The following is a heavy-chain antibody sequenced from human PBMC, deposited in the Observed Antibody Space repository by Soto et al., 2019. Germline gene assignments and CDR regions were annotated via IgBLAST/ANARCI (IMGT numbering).Heavy chain of an antibody. Sequence: EVQLVESGGGLVKPGGSLRLSCAVSGFTFSNAWMNWVRQAPGKGLEWVGRIKSNSDGGTTDYPTPVKGRFTISRDDSGDTLYLQLNSLKTEDTAVYYCTTLDTTWGYYFDYWGQGTLVTVSS. CDR2: IKSNSDGGTT. V-gene: IGHV3-15*07. D-gene: IGHD7-27*01. J-gene: IGHJ4*02. CDR3: TTLDTTWGYYFDY. CDR1: GFTFSNAW.